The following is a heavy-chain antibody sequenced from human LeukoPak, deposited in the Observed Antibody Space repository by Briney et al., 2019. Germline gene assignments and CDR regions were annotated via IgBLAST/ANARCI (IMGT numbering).Heavy chain of an antibody. D-gene: IGHD1-1*01. CDR2: IYASGNT. CDR3: ARVQVEPNLQYYFDY. CDR1: GGSISSYY. V-gene: IGHV4-4*07. Sequence: PSETLSLTCTVSGGSISSYYWSWVRQPAGKGLEWIGRIYASGNTNYNPSLKSRVTMSVDTSKNQFSLKLSSVTAADTAVYYCARVQVEPNLQYYFDYWGQGTLVTVSS. J-gene: IGHJ4*02.